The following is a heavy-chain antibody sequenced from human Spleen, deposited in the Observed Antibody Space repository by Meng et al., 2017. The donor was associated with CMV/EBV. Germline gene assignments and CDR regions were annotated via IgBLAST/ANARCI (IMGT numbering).Heavy chain of an antibody. Sequence: FSNHWMNGVRQGPGKGLEWVATIKPDGLEQYYANSVQGRFNIYRDNGKNSLSLQMNNLTAEDTAVYHCARDPGRDSSGKSWATFDYWGQGALVTVSS. D-gene: IGHD6-19*01. CDR3: ARDPGRDSSGKSWATFDY. J-gene: IGHJ4*02. CDR1: FSNHW. CDR2: IKPDGLEQ. V-gene: IGHV3-7*01.